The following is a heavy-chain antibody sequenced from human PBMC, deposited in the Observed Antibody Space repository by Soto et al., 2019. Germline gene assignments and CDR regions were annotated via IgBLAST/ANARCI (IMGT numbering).Heavy chain of an antibody. Sequence: QVQLVQSGAEVKKPGSSVKVSCKASGGSINSYSISWVRQAPGQGLEWMGGIIPIFGTPNYAQRFQGRVTSTADKSASTVDMELSSLRAEDTAIYYWAREGLAGTTVHVDCWGQGTLVKVSS. D-gene: IGHD4-17*01. CDR3: AREGLAGTTVHVDC. CDR2: IIPIFGTP. CDR1: GGSINSYS. V-gene: IGHV1-69*06. J-gene: IGHJ4*02.